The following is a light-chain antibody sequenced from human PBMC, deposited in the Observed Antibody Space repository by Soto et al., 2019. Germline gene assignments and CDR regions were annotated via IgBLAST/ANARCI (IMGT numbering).Light chain of an antibody. CDR2: AAS. CDR3: QQSYITPYT. J-gene: IGKJ2*01. CDR1: QSISVH. Sequence: DIQMTQSPSSLSASVGDTVTITCRASQSISVHLNWYKQKPGKVPKLLIYAASNLQSGVPSSFSGSGSETDFALTISSLQPEDFATYYFQQSYITPYTVGQGTKLQIK. V-gene: IGKV1-39*01.